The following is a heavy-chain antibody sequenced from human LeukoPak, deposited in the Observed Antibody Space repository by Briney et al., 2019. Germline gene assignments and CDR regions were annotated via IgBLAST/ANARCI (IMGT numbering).Heavy chain of an antibody. Sequence: GGTLRLSCAVSGSTFSDYSMTWVRQAPGKGMEWVLYIDGSGDTIYNAYSVKDRFTISRDTAKNSPDLQINSLRDEDAAVYYCSRRFVCWGRGTRVSVSS. CDR1: GSTFSDYS. J-gene: IGHJ4*02. CDR3: SRRFVC. V-gene: IGHV3-48*02. CDR2: IDGSGDTI.